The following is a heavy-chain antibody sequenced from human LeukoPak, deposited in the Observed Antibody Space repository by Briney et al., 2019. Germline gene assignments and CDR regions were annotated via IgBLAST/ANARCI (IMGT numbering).Heavy chain of an antibody. D-gene: IGHD2-21*01. J-gene: IGHJ5*02. CDR2: IYTSGTT. Sequence: SQTLSLTCTVSGGSISSGFYYWNWIRQPAGKGLEWIGRIYTSGTTNYNPSLECQVTISVDTSKNQFFLKLSSVTAADTAVYYCARGQPPGWVIATWGQGTLVTVSS. V-gene: IGHV4-61*02. CDR1: GGSISSGFYY. CDR3: ARGQPPGWVIAT.